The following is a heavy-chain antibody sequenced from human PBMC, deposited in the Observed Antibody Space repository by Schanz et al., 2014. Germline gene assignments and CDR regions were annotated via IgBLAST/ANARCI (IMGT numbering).Heavy chain of an antibody. CDR1: GGSFSGYY. V-gene: IGHV4-34*01. J-gene: IGHJ4*02. Sequence: QVQLQQWGAGLLKPSETLSLTCAVYGGSFSGYYWTWIRQPPGKGLEWIGSAYYRGTTYYSPSLKRGAAIPMAGWKSRSPLRLTSMTAADTAVYYCARLGITGTTVFYWGQGTLVTVSS. CDR3: ARLGITGTTVFY. CDR2: AYYRGTT. D-gene: IGHD1-20*01.